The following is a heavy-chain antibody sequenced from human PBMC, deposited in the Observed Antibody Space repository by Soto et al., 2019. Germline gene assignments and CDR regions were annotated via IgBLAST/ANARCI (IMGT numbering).Heavy chain of an antibody. CDR1: GYTFSSYS. CDR3: ARDYGMRLGYLDN. CDR2: INAAHGTT. Sequence: QVHLVQSGTEVRRAGASVKVSCQTSGYTFSSYSIHWVRQAPGQGLEWMGWINAAHGTTKYSQKCQGRVTITMDTSATTVYMELTTLRSEDTAVYYCARDYGMRLGYLDNWGQGSLVIVSS. D-gene: IGHD3-16*01. J-gene: IGHJ4*02. V-gene: IGHV1-3*01.